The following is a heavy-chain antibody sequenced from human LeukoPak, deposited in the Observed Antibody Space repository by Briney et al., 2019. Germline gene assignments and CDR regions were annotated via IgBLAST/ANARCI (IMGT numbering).Heavy chain of an antibody. V-gene: IGHV4-39*01. CDR2: IYYSGST. CDR1: GGSISSSSYY. D-gene: IGHD2-15*01. Sequence: SETLSLTCTVSGGSISSSSYYWGWIRQPPGKGLEWIGIIYYSGSTYSNPSLKSRVTISVDTSKNQFSLKLSSVTAADTAVYHCASFYCSGGSCYQYYYYYYMDVWGKGTTVTISS. J-gene: IGHJ6*03. CDR3: ASFYCSGGSCYQYYYYYYMDV.